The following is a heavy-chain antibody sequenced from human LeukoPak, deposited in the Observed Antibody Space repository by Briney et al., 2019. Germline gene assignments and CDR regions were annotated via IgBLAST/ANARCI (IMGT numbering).Heavy chain of an antibody. V-gene: IGHV4-4*02. Sequence: SETLSLTCAVSGGSISSSNWWSWVRQPPGKGLEWIGEIYHSGSTNYNPSLKSRVTISVDKSKNQFSLKLSSVTAADTAVYYRARAVTPYYYGMDVWGQGTTVTVSS. J-gene: IGHJ6*02. D-gene: IGHD4-17*01. CDR3: ARAVTPYYYGMDV. CDR2: IYHSGST. CDR1: GGSISSSNW.